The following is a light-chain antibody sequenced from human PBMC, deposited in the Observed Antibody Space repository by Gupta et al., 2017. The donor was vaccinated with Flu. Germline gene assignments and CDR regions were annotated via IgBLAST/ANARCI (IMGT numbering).Light chain of an antibody. V-gene: IGKV1-27*01. Sequence: DIQMTQSPSSLSASVGDRVTVTCRASQGITNYLAWYQQKPGKVPKLLIYAASTLQSGVPSRFSGSGSGTDFTLTISSLQPEDVATYYCQRYNKPWAFGPGTKVEVK. CDR2: AAS. CDR1: QGITNY. J-gene: IGKJ1*01. CDR3: QRYNKPWA.